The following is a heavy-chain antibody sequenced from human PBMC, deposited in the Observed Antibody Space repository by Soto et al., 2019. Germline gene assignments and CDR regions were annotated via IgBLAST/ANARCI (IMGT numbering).Heavy chain of an antibody. J-gene: IGHJ4*02. D-gene: IGHD2-8*02. Sequence: PGGSLRLSCAASGFTFSSYAVSWVRQAPGKGLEWVSAISASGGSTYYADSVTGRFSISRDNSKNTLSLEMNSLRVEDTAVYYCARSSYWLRYFDYWGQGILVTVSS. V-gene: IGHV3-23*01. CDR3: ARSSYWLRYFDY. CDR1: GFTFSSYA. CDR2: ISASGGST.